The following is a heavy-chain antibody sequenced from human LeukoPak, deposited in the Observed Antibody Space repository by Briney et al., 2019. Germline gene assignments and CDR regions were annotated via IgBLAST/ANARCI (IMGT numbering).Heavy chain of an antibody. CDR3: AKCISIFGGYYHYYYMDV. CDR1: GFMFSTYD. Sequence: PGGSLRLSCAASGFMFSTYDMSWVRQAPGKGLEWVSTIIGSSIYYAGSVKGRFTISRDNSKNTLYLQMNNLRAEDTALYYCAKCISIFGGYYHYYYMDVWGKGTTVTVSS. J-gene: IGHJ6*03. V-gene: IGHV3-23*01. CDR2: IIGSSI. D-gene: IGHD3-3*01.